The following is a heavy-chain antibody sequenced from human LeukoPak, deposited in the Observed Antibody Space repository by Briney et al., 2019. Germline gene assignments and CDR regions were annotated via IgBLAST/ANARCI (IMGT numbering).Heavy chain of an antibody. J-gene: IGHJ4*02. CDR3: ARGPRIAARRYYFDY. Sequence: SETLSLTCTVSGGSISSYYWSWIRQSPGKGLQWIGNIYYNGSTSQNPSLKSRVTISGDTSKNQISLKLSSVTAADTAVYYCARGPRIAARRYYFDYWGQGTLVTVSS. CDR1: GGSISSYY. D-gene: IGHD6-6*01. V-gene: IGHV4-59*01. CDR2: IYYNGST.